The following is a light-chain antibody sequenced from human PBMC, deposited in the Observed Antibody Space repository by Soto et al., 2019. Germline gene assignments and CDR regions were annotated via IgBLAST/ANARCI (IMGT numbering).Light chain of an antibody. V-gene: IGLV2-11*01. CDR1: SSDVGGYNY. J-gene: IGLJ2*01. Sequence: QSVLTQPPSASGSPGQSVTISCTGTSSDVGGYNYVSWYQQHPGKAPKLMIYDVSKRPSGVPDRFSGSKSGNTASLTISGLQAEDEADYYCCSYAGSYTVFGGGTKVTVL. CDR3: CSYAGSYTV. CDR2: DVS.